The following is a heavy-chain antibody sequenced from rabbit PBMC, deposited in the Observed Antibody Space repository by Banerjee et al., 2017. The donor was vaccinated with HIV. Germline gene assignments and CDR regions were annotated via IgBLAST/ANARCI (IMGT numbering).Heavy chain of an antibody. CDR3: ASAYAGRSRYLIYGMDL. Sequence: QEQLEESGGDLVKPEGSLTLTCTASGFSFSSSYWIYWVRQAPGKGLEWIACIYAGSGSTYYASWAKGRFTISKTSSTTVTLQMTSLTAADTATYFCASAYAGRSRYLIYGMDLWGQGTLVTVS. V-gene: IGHV1S45*01. D-gene: IGHD8-1*01. CDR2: IYAGSGST. J-gene: IGHJ6*01. CDR1: GFSFSSSYW.